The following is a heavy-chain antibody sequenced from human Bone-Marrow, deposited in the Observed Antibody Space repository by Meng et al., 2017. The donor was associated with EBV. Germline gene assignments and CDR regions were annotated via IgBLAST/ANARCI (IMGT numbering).Heavy chain of an antibody. D-gene: IGHD3-10*01. CDR3: ASESGRGFTPDY. CDR1: GGPFGSAA. J-gene: IGHJ4*02. V-gene: IGHV1-69*01. Sequence: HPGAWVQKPGSSCTVSSKTSGGPFGSAAVSWVRQAPGQGREWMGGLIPMSDAPHYAQKFQGRVTIIADESTSTHYMDLSGLRSEDTAVYYCASESGRGFTPDYWGQGTLVTVSS. CDR2: LIPMSDAP.